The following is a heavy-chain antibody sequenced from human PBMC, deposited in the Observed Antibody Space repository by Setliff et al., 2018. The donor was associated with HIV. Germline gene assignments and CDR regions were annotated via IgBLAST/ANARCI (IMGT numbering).Heavy chain of an antibody. D-gene: IGHD2-15*01. CDR3: AKDGISGGAYPPYYFDY. Sequence: GGSLRLSCAASGFTFNTYAMSWVRQAPGKGLEWVSVISGSGGSTFYADSVKGRFTISRDNSKNTPYLQMNRLRVEDTAVYYCAKDGISGGAYPPYYFDYWGHGTLVTVSS. CDR2: ISGSGGST. V-gene: IGHV3-23*01. J-gene: IGHJ4*01. CDR1: GFTFNTYA.